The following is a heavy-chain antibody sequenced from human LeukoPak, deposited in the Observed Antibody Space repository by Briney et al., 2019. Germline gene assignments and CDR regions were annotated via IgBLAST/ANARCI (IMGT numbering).Heavy chain of an antibody. J-gene: IGHJ4*02. CDR3: ARDDGSSWYDY. CDR1: GGSISSYY. CDR2: IYYSGST. V-gene: IGHV4-59*01. D-gene: IGHD6-13*01. Sequence: PSETLSLTCIVSGGSISSYYWSWIRQPPGKGLEWIGYIYYSGSTNYNPSLKSRVTISVDTSKNQFSLKLSSVTAADTAVYYCARDDGSSWYDYWGQGTLVTVSS.